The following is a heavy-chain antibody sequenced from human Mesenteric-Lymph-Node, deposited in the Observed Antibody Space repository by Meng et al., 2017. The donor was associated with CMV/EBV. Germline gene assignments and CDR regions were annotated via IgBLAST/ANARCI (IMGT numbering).Heavy chain of an antibody. V-gene: IGHV1-8*01. CDR3: ARLGLWSGYNN. J-gene: IGHJ4*02. Sequence: ASVKVSCKASGYTFTSYELNWVRQTTGQGLEWMGWMNPNSGNTGYAQKFQGRITMTRNTSISTAYMELSSLTSEDTAIYYCARLGLWSGYNNWGQGTLVTVSS. CDR2: MNPNSGNT. D-gene: IGHD3-3*01. CDR1: GYTFTSYE.